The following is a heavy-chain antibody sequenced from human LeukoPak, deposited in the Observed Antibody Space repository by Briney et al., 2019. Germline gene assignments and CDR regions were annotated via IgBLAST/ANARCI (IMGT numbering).Heavy chain of an antibody. J-gene: IGHJ4*02. CDR3: EREHPSYDFWSGYYPL. CDR1: GGSISSYY. Sequence: SETLSLTCTVSGGSISSYYWSWIRQPPGKGLEWIGYIYYSGSTNYNPPLKSRVTISVDTSKNQFSLKLSSVTAADTAVYYCEREHPSYDFWSGYYPLWGQGTLVTVSS. D-gene: IGHD3-3*01. V-gene: IGHV4-59*12. CDR2: IYYSGST.